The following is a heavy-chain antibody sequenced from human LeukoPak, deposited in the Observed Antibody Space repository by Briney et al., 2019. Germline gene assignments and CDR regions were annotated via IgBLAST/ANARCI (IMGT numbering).Heavy chain of an antibody. D-gene: IGHD3-22*01. J-gene: IGHJ4*02. V-gene: IGHV5-51*01. CDR2: IYPGDSDT. CDR1: GYRFPSYW. Sequence: GESLKISCKGSGYRFPSYWIGWGRQMPGKGLGWMGIIYPGDSDTRYSPSFQGQVTISVDKSISTAYLQWRSLKASDTAMYYCARLRPGIGDHSSGYTHYFDYWGQGTLVTVSS. CDR3: ARLRPGIGDHSSGYTHYFDY.